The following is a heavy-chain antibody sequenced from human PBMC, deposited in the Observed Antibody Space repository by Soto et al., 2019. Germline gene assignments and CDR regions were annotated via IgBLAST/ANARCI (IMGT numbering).Heavy chain of an antibody. D-gene: IGHD3-10*01. J-gene: IGHJ6*02. V-gene: IGHV4-59*01. CDR2: IYNTGST. Sequence: PSETLSLTCTVSGVSISGYYWSWIRQPPGKGLEWIGYIYNTGSTKYNPSLKSRVTTAVDTSKNQISLKLTSVTAADTAVYYCARGGGYYGLDVWGQGTTVTVSS. CDR1: GVSISGYY. CDR3: ARGGGYYGLDV.